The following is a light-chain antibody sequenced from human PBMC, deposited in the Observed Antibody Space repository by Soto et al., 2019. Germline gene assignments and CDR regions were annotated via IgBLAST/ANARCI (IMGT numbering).Light chain of an antibody. CDR1: QSVSSTS. J-gene: IGKJ1*01. CDR3: QQYDGSPPWT. CDR2: GAS. Sequence: EIVLTQSPGTLSFSPGERATLSCRASQSVSSTSLAWYQQKPGQAPRFLIYGASNRATGIPDRFSGSGSGTDFTLTISRLEPEDFAVYYCQQYDGSPPWTFGLGTKVEFK. V-gene: IGKV3-20*01.